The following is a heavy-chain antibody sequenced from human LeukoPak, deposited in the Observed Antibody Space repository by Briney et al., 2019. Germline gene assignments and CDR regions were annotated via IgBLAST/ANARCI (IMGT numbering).Heavy chain of an antibody. J-gene: IGHJ2*01. V-gene: IGHV3-21*01. CDR1: GFTFSGYS. D-gene: IGHD3/OR15-3a*01. CDR3: VQKRTGAFDL. Sequence: GGSLRLSCVGSGFTFSGYSLTWVRQVPGKGPEWVSSISTFSSYKDYADSVKGRFTIYRDNAKNSLYLQMDSLRADDTAVYYCVQKRTGAFDLWGRGTLVTVSS. CDR2: ISTFSSYK.